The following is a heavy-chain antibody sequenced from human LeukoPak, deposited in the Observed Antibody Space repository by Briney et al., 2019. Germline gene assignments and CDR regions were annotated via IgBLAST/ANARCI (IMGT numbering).Heavy chain of an antibody. Sequence: GGSLRLSCAASEFTFSSYGMHWVRQAPGKGLEWVAFIRYDGSNKYYADSVKGRFTISRDNSKNSLYLQMNSLRAEDTALYFCARDATTDVGTVYMDVWGKGTTVTISS. D-gene: IGHD4-17*01. J-gene: IGHJ6*03. V-gene: IGHV3-30*02. CDR2: IRYDGSNK. CDR1: EFTFSSYG. CDR3: ARDATTDVGTVYMDV.